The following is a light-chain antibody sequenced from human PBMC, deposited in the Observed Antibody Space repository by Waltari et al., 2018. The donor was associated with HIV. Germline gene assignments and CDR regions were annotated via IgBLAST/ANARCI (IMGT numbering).Light chain of an antibody. V-gene: IGKV1-39*01. CDR3: QQAFSPPRT. CDR1: QNIINY. CDR2: GAS. Sequence: DINMTQSPSSLSASVGDRVTITCRTRQNIINYLNWYHQSPGKAPSLLIFGASTLQNGVSPRFSGSGSDTEFALSSAGLQHEEFGTYDCQQAFSPPRTFGPGT. J-gene: IGKJ3*01.